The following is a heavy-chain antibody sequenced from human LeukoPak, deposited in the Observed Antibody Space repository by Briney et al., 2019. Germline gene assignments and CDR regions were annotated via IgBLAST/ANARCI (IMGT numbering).Heavy chain of an antibody. J-gene: IGHJ6*02. CDR3: ARVSGNSAPYYYYGMDV. CDR1: GFTFSSYA. CDR2: ISYDGSNK. D-gene: IGHD4-4*01. Sequence: GGSLRLSCAASGFTFSSYAMHWVRGAPGKELEWVAVISYDGSNKYYADSVKGRFTISRDNSKNTLYLQMNSLRAEDTAVYYCARVSGNSAPYYYYGMDVWGQGTTVTVSS. V-gene: IGHV3-30-3*01.